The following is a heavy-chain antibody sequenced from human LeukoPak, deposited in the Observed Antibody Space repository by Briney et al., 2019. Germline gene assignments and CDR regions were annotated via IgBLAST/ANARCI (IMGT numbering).Heavy chain of an antibody. Sequence: PSETLSLTCAVYGGSFSGYYWSWIRQPPGKGLEWIGEINHSGSTNYNPSLKGRVTISVDTSKNQFSLKLSSVTAADTAVYYCARDSGLGASDYWGQGTLVTVSS. CDR1: GGSFSGYY. J-gene: IGHJ4*02. D-gene: IGHD3/OR15-3a*01. V-gene: IGHV4-34*01. CDR3: ARDSGLGASDY. CDR2: INHSGST.